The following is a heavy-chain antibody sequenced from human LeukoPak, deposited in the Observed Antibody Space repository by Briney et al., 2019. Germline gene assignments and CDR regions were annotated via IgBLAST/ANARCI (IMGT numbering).Heavy chain of an antibody. CDR1: EFSFSDYW. J-gene: IGHJ4*02. Sequence: GGSLRLSCAASEFSFSDYWMHWVRQAPGKGLVWVSRINNDGSSTNSADSVKGRFTISRDNAKNTLYLQMNSLRAEDTAVYYCARGMRDYWGQGTLVTVSS. CDR2: INNDGSST. V-gene: IGHV3-74*01. CDR3: ARGMRDY.